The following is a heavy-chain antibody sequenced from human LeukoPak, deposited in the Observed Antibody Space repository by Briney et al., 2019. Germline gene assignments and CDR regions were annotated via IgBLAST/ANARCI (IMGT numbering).Heavy chain of an antibody. J-gene: IGHJ3*01. Sequence: PGGSLRLSCAASGFTFSSYAMSWVRQAPGKGLEWVSAISGSGGSTYYADSVKGRFTISRDNSKDTLYLQMNSLRAEDTAVYYCARDSWGTPDGIDGFDLWGQGTVVTVS. CDR1: GFTFSSYA. D-gene: IGHD2-15*01. V-gene: IGHV3-23*01. CDR3: ARDSWGTPDGIDGFDL. CDR2: ISGSGGST.